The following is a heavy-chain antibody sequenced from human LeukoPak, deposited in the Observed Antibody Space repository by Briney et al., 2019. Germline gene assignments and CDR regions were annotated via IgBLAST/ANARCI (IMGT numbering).Heavy chain of an antibody. V-gene: IGHV3-30-3*01. J-gene: IGHJ6*02. CDR1: GFTFRSYA. Sequence: PGRSLRLSCAAPGFTFRSYAMHWVRQAPGKGLESVAVILYDGSNQYYADSVKGRFTISRENSKNTLYLQMNSLRPEDTAVYYCAKRTDDYSYGMDVWGQETTVTVSS. CDR3: AKRTDDYSYGMDV. CDR2: ILYDGSNQ.